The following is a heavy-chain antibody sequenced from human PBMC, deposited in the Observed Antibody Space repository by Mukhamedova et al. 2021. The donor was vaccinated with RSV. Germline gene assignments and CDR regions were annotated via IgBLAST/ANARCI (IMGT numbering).Heavy chain of an antibody. Sequence: TYYRSKWYYDYAVSVKSRITINPDTSKNQFSLQLSSVTPEDTAVYYCARWIGDFHEAFDIWGQGTMVTVSS. CDR3: ARWIGDFHEAFDI. V-gene: IGHV6-1*01. D-gene: IGHD3-10*01. J-gene: IGHJ3*02. CDR2: TYYRSKWYY.